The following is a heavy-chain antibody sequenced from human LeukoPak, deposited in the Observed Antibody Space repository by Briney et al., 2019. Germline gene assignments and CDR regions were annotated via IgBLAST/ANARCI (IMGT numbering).Heavy chain of an antibody. V-gene: IGHV4-59*01. J-gene: IGHJ5*02. CDR1: GGSISSYY. CDR2: IYYSGST. Sequence: SETLSLTCTVSGGSISSYYWSWIRQPPGKGLEWIGYIYYSGSTNYNPSLKSRVTISIDTSKNQFSLKLSSVTAADTAVYYCARGLYDYVWGSHRINWFDPWGQGTLVTVSS. CDR3: ARGLYDYVWGSHRINWFDP. D-gene: IGHD3-16*02.